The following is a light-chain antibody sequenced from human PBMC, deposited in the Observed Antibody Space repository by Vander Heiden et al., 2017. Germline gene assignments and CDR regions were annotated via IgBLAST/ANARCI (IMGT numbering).Light chain of an antibody. CDR1: QSINSH. CDR3: QQYDKWPLT. V-gene: IGKV3-15*01. J-gene: IGKJ4*01. CDR2: GAF. Sequence: MMQTPTPPSVPRERRVTLSCRTRQSINSHLAWYQQKPGQAPRLLIFGAFIRASGIPTSFSGSGSGTDFTLTISTLQSEDFAVYYCQQYDKWPLTFGGGTKVEIK.